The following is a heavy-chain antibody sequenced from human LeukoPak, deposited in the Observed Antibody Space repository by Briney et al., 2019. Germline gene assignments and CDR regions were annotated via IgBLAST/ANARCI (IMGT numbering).Heavy chain of an antibody. V-gene: IGHV1-2*02. CDR1: GYTFTGYY. Sequence: ASVKVSCKASGYTFTGYYMHWVRQAPGQGLEWMGWINPNSGGTNYAQKFQGRVTMTRDTSNSTAYMELSRLRSDDTAVYYCARDRGIVVVVAATYGMDVWGQGTTVTVSS. CDR2: INPNSGGT. CDR3: ARDRGIVVVVAATYGMDV. D-gene: IGHD2-15*01. J-gene: IGHJ6*02.